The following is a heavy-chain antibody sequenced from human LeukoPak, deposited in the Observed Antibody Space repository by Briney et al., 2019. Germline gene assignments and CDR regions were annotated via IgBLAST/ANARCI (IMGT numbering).Heavy chain of an antibody. CDR1: GGTFSSYA. CDR3: ARDGNVVRATKHY. D-gene: IGHD1-26*01. V-gene: IGHV1-69*05. Sequence: ASVKVSCKASGGTFSSYAISWVRQAPGQGLEWMGGIIPIFGTANYAQKLQGRVTMTTDTSTSTAYMELRSLRSDDTAVYYCARDGNVVRATKHYWGQGTLVTVSS. CDR2: IIPIFGTA. J-gene: IGHJ4*02.